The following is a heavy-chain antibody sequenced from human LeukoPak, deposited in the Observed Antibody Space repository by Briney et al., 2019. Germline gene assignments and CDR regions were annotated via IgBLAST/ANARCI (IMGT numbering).Heavy chain of an antibody. V-gene: IGHV4-59*08. CDR1: GGSVSNYY. CDR3: ARVQPPYDSSGYLDY. Sequence: PSETPSLTCTVSGGSVSNYYWSWIRQSPGKGLEWIGYIYYTETSYNPSLKSRVTISADTSKNQFSLKLYSVTAADTAVYYCARVQPPYDSSGYLDYWGQGTLVTVSS. D-gene: IGHD3-22*01. J-gene: IGHJ4*02. CDR2: IYYTET.